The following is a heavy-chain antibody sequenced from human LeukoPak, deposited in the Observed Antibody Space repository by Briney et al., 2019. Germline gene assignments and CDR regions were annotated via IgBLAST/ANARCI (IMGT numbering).Heavy chain of an antibody. Sequence: GGSLRLSCAASRFTLSTYWMSWVRQAPGKGLEWVAHIKQDGSQEYYVDSVKGRFTISRDSSKNTLYLQMNSLRAEDTAVYYCATVIDNSGSLGFWGQGTLVTVSS. D-gene: IGHD3-22*01. CDR2: IKQDGSQE. CDR3: ATVIDNSGSLGF. J-gene: IGHJ4*02. V-gene: IGHV3-7*03. CDR1: RFTLSTYW.